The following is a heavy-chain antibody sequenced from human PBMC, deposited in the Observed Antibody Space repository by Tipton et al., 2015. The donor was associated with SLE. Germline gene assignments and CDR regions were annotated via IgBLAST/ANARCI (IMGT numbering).Heavy chain of an antibody. V-gene: IGHV4-39*07. CDR3: AVGYCESTSCQREYYHH. D-gene: IGHD2-2*01. J-gene: IGHJ1*01. CDR1: GGSISSYY. CDR2: IYHSGAT. Sequence: TLSLTCVVSGGSISSYYWGWIRQPPGKGLEWIGTIYHSGATFCNPSLESRVTISVDTSKNQFSLRLTSVTAADTAVYYCAVGYCESTSCQREYYHHWGQGTLVTVSS.